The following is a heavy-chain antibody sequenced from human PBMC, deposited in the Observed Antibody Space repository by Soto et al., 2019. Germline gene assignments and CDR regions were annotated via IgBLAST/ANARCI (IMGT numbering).Heavy chain of an antibody. CDR2: IYYSGST. J-gene: IGHJ3*02. D-gene: IGHD6-13*01. CDR3: ARHLWVGSSWYLGAFDI. CDR1: GDSISNYY. V-gene: IGHV4-59*08. Sequence: QVQLQESGPGLVKPSETLSLTCTVSGDSISNYYWSWIRQPPGKGLEWIGYIYYSGSTHYNPSLKSRGTISVDTSKHQFSLKLSTVTAADTAVYYCARHLWVGSSWYLGAFDIWGQGTMVTVSS.